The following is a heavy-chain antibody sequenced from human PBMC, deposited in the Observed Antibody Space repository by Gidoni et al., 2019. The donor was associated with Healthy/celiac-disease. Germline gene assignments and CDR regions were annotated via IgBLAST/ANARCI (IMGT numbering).Heavy chain of an antibody. J-gene: IGHJ6*02. Sequence: EVQLVQSGAEGKKPGESLKISCKGSGYSFTSYWIGWVRQMPGKGLEWMGIIYPGDSDTRYSPSFQGQVTISADKSISTAYLQWSSLKASDTAMYYCARPAGIAAARGPDYGMDVWGQGTTVTVSS. CDR3: ARPAGIAAARGPDYGMDV. CDR2: IYPGDSDT. D-gene: IGHD6-13*01. V-gene: IGHV5-51*03. CDR1: GYSFTSYW.